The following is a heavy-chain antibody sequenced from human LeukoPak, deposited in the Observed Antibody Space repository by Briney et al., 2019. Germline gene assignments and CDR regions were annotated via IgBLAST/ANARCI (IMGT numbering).Heavy chain of an antibody. J-gene: IGHJ3*02. D-gene: IGHD1-26*01. V-gene: IGHV3-15*01. CDR1: GFTFSNAW. CDR2: IKSKTDGGTT. Sequence: GGSLRLSCAASGFTFSNAWMSWVRQAPGKGLEWVGRIKSKTDGGTTDYAAPVKGRFTISRDDSKNTLYLQMNSLKTEDTDVYYCTGRDRYSGSYWQAFDIWGQGTMVTVSS. CDR3: TGRDRYSGSYWQAFDI.